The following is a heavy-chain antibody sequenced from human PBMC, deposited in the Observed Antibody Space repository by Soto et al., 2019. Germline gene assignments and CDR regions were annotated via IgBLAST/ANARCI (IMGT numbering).Heavy chain of an antibody. J-gene: IGHJ5*02. CDR1: GGSISSSGYY. D-gene: IGHD5-12*01. V-gene: IGHV4-31*03. CDR3: AREEGGGYDHRWFDP. CDR2: IYDSGST. Sequence: VQLQESGPGLVKPSQTLSLTCTVSGGSISSSGYYWSWIRQHPGKGLEWIGYIYDSGSTYYNPSLKSRVTISVDTSKNQFSLKLSSVTAADTAVYYCAREEGGGYDHRWFDPWGQGTLVTVSS.